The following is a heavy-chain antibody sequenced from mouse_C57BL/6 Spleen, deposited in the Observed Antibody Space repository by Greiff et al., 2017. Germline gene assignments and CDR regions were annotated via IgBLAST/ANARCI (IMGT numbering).Heavy chain of an antibody. Sequence: QVQLKQPGSELVKPGASVKLSCKASGYNFTSYWMDWVKQRPGRGLEWMGNSNPSNGGTTNNEKLKSKATLTVAKSSSTAYMQLSSLTSEDAAVYYCEGPMCCWGQGTSVTV. CDR1: GYNFTSYW. CDR2: SNPSNGGT. J-gene: IGHJ4*01. V-gene: IGHV1-53*01. CDR3: EGPMCC.